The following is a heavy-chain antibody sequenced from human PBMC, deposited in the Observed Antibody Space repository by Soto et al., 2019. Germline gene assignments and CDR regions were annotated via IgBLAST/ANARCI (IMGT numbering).Heavy chain of an antibody. V-gene: IGHV3-21*01. Sequence: PGGSLRRSCVASGCTFSSYAMNWVRQAPGQGLEWVSSILGSSAYIHFADSVKGRFTVSRDNDKSSLFLQMDGLRAEDTAVYYCVRAFQDYLWGTYPSHYWGQGILVTVSS. CDR2: ILGSSAYI. J-gene: IGHJ4*02. CDR3: VRAFQDYLWGTYPSHY. CDR1: GCTFSSYA. D-gene: IGHD3-16*02.